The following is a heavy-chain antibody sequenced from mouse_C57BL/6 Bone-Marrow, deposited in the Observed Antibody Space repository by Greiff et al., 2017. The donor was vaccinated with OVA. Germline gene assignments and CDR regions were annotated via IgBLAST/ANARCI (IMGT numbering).Heavy chain of an antibody. Sequence: QVQLQQSGAELARPGASVKLSCKASGYTFTSYGISWVQQRTGQGLEWIGEIYPRSGNTYYNEKFKGKATLPADKSSSTAYLELRSLTSEDSAVYYCARGCRIYYYGSRSWFAYWGQGTLVTVSA. D-gene: IGHD1-1*01. CDR1: GYTFTSYG. J-gene: IGHJ3*01. CDR3: ARGCRIYYYGSRSWFAY. CDR2: IYPRSGNT. V-gene: IGHV1-81*01.